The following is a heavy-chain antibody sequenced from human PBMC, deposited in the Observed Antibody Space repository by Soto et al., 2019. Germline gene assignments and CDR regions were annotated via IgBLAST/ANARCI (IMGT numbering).Heavy chain of an antibody. CDR3: ASSQGSSGYYSDFDY. J-gene: IGHJ4*02. CDR2: IIPIFGTA. CDR1: GGTFSSYA. V-gene: IGHV1-69*13. D-gene: IGHD3-22*01. Sequence: EASVKVSCKASGGTFSSYAISWVRQAPGQGLEWMGGIIPIFGTANYAQKFQGRVTITADESTSTAYMELSSLRSEDTAVYYCASSQGSSGYYSDFDYWGQGTLVTVSS.